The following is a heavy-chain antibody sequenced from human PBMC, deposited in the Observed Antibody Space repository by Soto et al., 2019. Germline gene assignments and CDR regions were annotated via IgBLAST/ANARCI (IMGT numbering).Heavy chain of an antibody. J-gene: IGHJ6*03. Sequence: EVQLVESGGGLVKPGGSLRLSCAASGFTFSTYSMNWVRQAPGKGLEWVASISSSSTYIYYAASVKGRFTISRDNAKKSLYLQMNSLRAEDTAVYYCARVAGTDMVLYMDVWGKGTTVTVSS. CDR3: ARVAGTDMVLYMDV. V-gene: IGHV3-21*01. D-gene: IGHD5-18*01. CDR2: ISSSSTYI. CDR1: GFTFSTYS.